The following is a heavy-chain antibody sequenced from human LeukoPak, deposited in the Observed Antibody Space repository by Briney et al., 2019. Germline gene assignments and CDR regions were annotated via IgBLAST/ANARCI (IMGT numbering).Heavy chain of an antibody. J-gene: IGHJ4*02. V-gene: IGHV4-39*02. Sequence: SETLSLTCSVSGGSIGTDSYYGGWVRQPPGKSLEWIGSMYYGGTTYFNPSLKSRVTLSVDTSKNDFSLRLSSVTAADSAVYFCATGKYSGYYDYWGQGTLVTVSS. D-gene: IGHD5-12*01. CDR3: ATGKYSGYYDY. CDR1: GGSIGTDSYY. CDR2: MYYGGTT.